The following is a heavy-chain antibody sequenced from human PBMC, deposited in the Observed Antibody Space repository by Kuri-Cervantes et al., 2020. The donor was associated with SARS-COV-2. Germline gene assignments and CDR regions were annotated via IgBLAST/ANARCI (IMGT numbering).Heavy chain of an antibody. V-gene: IGHV1-69*13. CDR3: ARDVGCSGGSCYSDYYYGMDV. D-gene: IGHD2-15*01. CDR1: GGTFSSYA. CDR2: IIPIFGTA. Sequence: SVKVSCKASGGTFSSYAISWVRQAPGQGLEWMGGIIPIFGTANYAQKFQGGVTITADESTSTAYMELSSLRSEDTAVYYCARDVGCSGGSCYSDYYYGMDVWGQGTTVTVSS. J-gene: IGHJ6*02.